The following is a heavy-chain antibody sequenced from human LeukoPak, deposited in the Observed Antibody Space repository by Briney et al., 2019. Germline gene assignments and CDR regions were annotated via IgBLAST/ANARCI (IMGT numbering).Heavy chain of an antibody. Sequence: PGGSLRLSCAASGFTFNTYTMNWARQAPGKGLEWVSGINWNGGSTGYADSVKGRFTISRDNAKNSLYLQMNSLRAEDTALYYCARVGGREQQPKINFDYWGQEPWSPSPQ. CDR2: INWNGGST. V-gene: IGHV3-20*04. CDR3: ARVGGREQQPKINFDY. J-gene: IGHJ4*01. D-gene: IGHD6-13*01. CDR1: GFTFNTYT.